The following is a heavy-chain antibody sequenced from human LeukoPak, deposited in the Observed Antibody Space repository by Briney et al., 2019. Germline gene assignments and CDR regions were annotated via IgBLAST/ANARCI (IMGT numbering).Heavy chain of an antibody. CDR1: GGSISSGGYY. CDR3: ARAWHDILTGYSLDY. D-gene: IGHD3-9*01. CDR2: IYTSGST. V-gene: IGHV4-61*02. Sequence: SQTLSLTCTVSGGSISSGGYYWSWIRQPAGKGLEWIGRIYTSGSTNYNPSLKSRVTISVDTSKNQFSLKLSSVTAADTAVYYCARAWHDILTGYSLDYWGQGTLVTVSS. J-gene: IGHJ4*02.